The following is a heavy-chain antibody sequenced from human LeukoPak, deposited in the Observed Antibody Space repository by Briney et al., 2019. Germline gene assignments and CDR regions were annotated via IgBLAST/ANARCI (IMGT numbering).Heavy chain of an antibody. V-gene: IGHV1-2*02. Sequence: ASVNVSCKASGYTFTGYYMHWVRQAPGQGLEWMGWINPNSGGTNYAQKFQGRVTMTRDTSISTAYMELSRLRSDDTAVYYCASLIVVPAENWFDPWGQGTLVPVSS. J-gene: IGHJ5*02. CDR3: ASLIVVPAENWFDP. CDR2: INPNSGGT. CDR1: GYTFTGYY. D-gene: IGHD2-2*01.